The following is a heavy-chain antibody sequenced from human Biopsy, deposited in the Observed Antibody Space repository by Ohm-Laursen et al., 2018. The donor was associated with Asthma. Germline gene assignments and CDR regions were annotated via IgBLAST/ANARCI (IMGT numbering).Heavy chain of an antibody. CDR2: INAGDGNT. V-gene: IGHV1-3*01. Sequence: ASVKVSCKASGYTFIHFAIHWVRQAPGQRLEWMGWINAGDGNTKYSQKFQGRVTITRDTSASTAYMDLRSLRPEDAAVYYCARTYFDFLTGQVHDAFAMWGQGTMVTVSS. CDR1: GYTFIHFA. CDR3: ARTYFDFLTGQVHDAFAM. D-gene: IGHD3-9*01. J-gene: IGHJ3*02.